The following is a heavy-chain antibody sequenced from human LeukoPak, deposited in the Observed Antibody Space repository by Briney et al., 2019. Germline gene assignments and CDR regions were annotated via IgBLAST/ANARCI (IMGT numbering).Heavy chain of an antibody. CDR2: ISWNSGSI. V-gene: IGHV3-9*01. Sequence: GGSLRLSCAASGFTFGDYAMHWVRQAPGKGLEWVSGISWNSGSIGYADSVKGRFTISRDNAKNSLYLQMNSLRAEDTALYYCAKAGGGYYDSSGYLDYWGQGTLVTVSS. CDR1: GFTFGDYA. J-gene: IGHJ4*02. D-gene: IGHD3-22*01. CDR3: AKAGGGYYDSSGYLDY.